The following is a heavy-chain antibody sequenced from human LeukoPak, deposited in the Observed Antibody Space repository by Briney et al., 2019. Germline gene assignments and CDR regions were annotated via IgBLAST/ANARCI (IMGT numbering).Heavy chain of an antibody. CDR2: IYYSGST. J-gene: IGHJ4*02. CDR1: GGSISSGDYD. CDR3: ARVGYYDSSGYYYFDY. Sequence: SETLSLTCTVSGGSISSGDYDCSGIRQPPGKGLEWFGYIYYSGSTYYNPSLKSRVTISVDTSKNQFPLKLRSVTAADTAVYYCARVGYYDSSGYYYFDYRGQGTLLTVSS. V-gene: IGHV4-30-4*01. D-gene: IGHD3-22*01.